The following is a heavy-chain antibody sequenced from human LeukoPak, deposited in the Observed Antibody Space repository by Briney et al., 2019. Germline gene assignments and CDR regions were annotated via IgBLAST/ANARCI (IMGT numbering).Heavy chain of an antibody. CDR3: AREGLYRELDY. V-gene: IGHV3-53*01. CDR1: GFTVSGNY. Sequence: PGRSLRLSCAASGFTVSGNYMSWVRQAPGKGLEWVSVIYSGGSTYYADSVKGRFTISRDNSKNTLYLQMNSLRAEDTAVYYCAREGLYRELDYWGQGTLVTVSS. CDR2: IYSGGST. J-gene: IGHJ4*02. D-gene: IGHD1-1*01.